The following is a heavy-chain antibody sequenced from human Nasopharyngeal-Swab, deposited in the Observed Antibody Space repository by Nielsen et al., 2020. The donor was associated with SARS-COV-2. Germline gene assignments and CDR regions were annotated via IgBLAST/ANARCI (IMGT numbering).Heavy chain of an antibody. CDR1: GFTFSSYS. V-gene: IGHV3-21*01. CDR3: ARWDYSNYDLDY. Sequence: GESLKISCAASGFTFSSYSMNWVRQAPGKGLEWVSSISSSSSYIYYADSVKGRFTISRDNAKNSLYPQMNSLRAEDTAVYYCARWDYSNYDLDYWGQGTLVTVSS. D-gene: IGHD4-11*01. J-gene: IGHJ4*02. CDR2: ISSSSSYI.